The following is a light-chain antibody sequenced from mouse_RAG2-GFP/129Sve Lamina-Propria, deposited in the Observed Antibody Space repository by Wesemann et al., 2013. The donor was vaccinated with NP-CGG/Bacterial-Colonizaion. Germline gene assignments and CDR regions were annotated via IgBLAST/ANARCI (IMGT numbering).Light chain of an antibody. Sequence: DIQMTQSPASLSASVGETVTITCRASENIYSNLAWYQQKQGKSPQLLVYAATNLADGVPSRFSGSGSGTQYSLKINSLQPEDFGSYYCQHFWSTPPWTFGGGTKLEIK. V-gene: IGKV12-46*01. CDR3: QHFWSTPPWT. J-gene: IGKJ1*01. CDR1: ENIYSN. CDR2: AAT.